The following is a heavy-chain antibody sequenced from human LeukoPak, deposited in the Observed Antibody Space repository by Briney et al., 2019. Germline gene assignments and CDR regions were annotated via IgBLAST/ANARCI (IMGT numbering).Heavy chain of an antibody. D-gene: IGHD3-10*01. CDR2: IYYSGST. J-gene: IGHJ6*02. CDR3: ARDNRRFGEKGGMDV. Sequence: PSETLSLTCTVSGGSIRSSSYYWGWIRQPPGKGLEWIGNIYYSGSTYYNPSLKSRVTLSVDTSKNQFSLKLSSVTAADTAVYYCARDNRRFGEKGGMDVWGQGTTVTVSS. CDR1: GGSIRSSSYY. V-gene: IGHV4-39*07.